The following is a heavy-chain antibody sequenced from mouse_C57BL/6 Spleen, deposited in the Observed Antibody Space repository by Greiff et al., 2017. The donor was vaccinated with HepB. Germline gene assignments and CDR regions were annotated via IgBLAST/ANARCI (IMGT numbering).Heavy chain of an antibody. D-gene: IGHD1-1*01. V-gene: IGHV1-42*01. CDR1: GYSFTGYY. J-gene: IGHJ2*01. Sequence: EVQLQQSGPELVKPGASVKISCKASGYSFTGYYMNWVKQSPEKSLEWIGEINPSTGGTTYNQKFKAKATLTVDKSSSTAYMQLKSLTSEDSAVYYCARSEGTTVVAGDYYFDYWGQGTTLTVSS. CDR2: INPSTGGT. CDR3: ARSEGTTVVAGDYYFDY.